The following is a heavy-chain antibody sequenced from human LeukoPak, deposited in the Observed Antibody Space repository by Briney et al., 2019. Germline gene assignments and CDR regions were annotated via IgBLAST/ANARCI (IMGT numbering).Heavy chain of an antibody. J-gene: IGHJ4*02. V-gene: IGHV3-11*01. CDR3: ARGSYPLDH. CDR2: ISGSTNSI. Sequence: LSLTCTVSGGSISSYYWSWIRQPPGKGLEWVSYISGSTNSIYYADSVKGQFTISRDNAKNSLFLQMNSLRAEDTAVYYCARGSYPLDHWGQGTLVTVSS. CDR1: GGSISSYY. D-gene: IGHD3-16*02.